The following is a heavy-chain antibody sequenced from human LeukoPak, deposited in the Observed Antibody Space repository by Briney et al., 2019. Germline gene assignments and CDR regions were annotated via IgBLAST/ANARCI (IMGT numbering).Heavy chain of an antibody. J-gene: IGHJ4*02. D-gene: IGHD6-19*01. CDR3: ARSELYSSGWYFYFDY. Sequence: SETLSLTCTVSGGSISTYYWSWIRQPPGKGLGWIGYIYYSGSTNYNPSLKSRVTISIDTSKNQFSLNLSSVTAADTAVYYCARSELYSSGWYFYFDYWGQGTLVTVSS. V-gene: IGHV4-59*01. CDR2: IYYSGST. CDR1: GGSISTYY.